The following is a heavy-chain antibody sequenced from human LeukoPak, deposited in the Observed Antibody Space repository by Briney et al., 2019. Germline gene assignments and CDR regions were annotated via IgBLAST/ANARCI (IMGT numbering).Heavy chain of an antibody. CDR1: GGSISSYY. CDR3: ARVQAYGGKGYFDY. V-gene: IGHV4-59*01. D-gene: IGHD4-23*01. J-gene: IGHJ4*02. CDR2: IYYSGST. Sequence: SETLSLTCTVSGGSISSYYWSWIRQPPGKGLEWIGYIYYSGSTNYNPSLKSRVTISVDTSKNQFSLKLSSVTAADTAVYYCARVQAYGGKGYFDYWGQGTLVTVLS.